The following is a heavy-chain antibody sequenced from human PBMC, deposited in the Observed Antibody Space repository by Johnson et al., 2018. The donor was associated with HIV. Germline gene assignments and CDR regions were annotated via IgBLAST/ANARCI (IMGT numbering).Heavy chain of an antibody. CDR1: GFTFSSYW. CDR3: ARHQPASDAFDI. Sequence: QVQLVESGGGLVQPGGSLRLSCAASGFTFSSYWMSWVRQAPGKGLEWVEVISYAGSNKYYADSVKGRFTISRDNSKNTRYLQMNSLRAEDTAVYYCARHQPASDAFDIWGQGTMVSVSS. D-gene: IGHD1-14*01. J-gene: IGHJ3*02. V-gene: IGHV3-30*03. CDR2: ISYAGSNK.